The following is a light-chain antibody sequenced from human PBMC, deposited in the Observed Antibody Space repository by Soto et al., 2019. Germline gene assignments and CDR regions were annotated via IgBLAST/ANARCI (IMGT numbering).Light chain of an antibody. CDR2: EGS. CDR1: SSDVGSYNL. CDR3: CSYAGSSTFV. Sequence: QSVVNHRVAVSGSPGQSLSNSCTGTSSDVGSYNLVSWYQQHPGKAPKLMIYEGSKRPSGVSNRFSGSKSGNTASLTISGLQAEDEADYYCCSYAGSSTFVFGTGTKVTVL. V-gene: IGLV2-23*01. J-gene: IGLJ1*01.